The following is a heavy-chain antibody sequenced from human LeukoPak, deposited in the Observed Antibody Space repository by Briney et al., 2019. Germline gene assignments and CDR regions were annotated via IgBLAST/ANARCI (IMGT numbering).Heavy chain of an antibody. J-gene: IGHJ3*02. CDR2: ITTTSTSK. CDR3: VRDAAFSAFNM. CDR1: GFACNTFS. Sequence: NPGGSLRLSCAASGFACNTFSMNWVHQAPGKGLQWVSSITTTSTSKYYADSVKGRFTISRDNAKNSLYLQMDSLRDEDTAVYYCVRDAAFSAFNMWGQGTMVTVSS. D-gene: IGHD2-15*01. V-gene: IGHV3-48*02.